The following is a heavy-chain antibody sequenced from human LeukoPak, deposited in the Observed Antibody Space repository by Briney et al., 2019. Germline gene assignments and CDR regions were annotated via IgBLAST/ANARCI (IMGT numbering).Heavy chain of an antibody. D-gene: IGHD1-1*01. CDR1: GFTFSSYA. CDR2: ISGSGGST. V-gene: IGHV3-23*01. Sequence: GGSLRLSCAASGFTFSSYAMSWIRQAPGKGLEWVSAISGSGGSTYYADSVKGRFTISRDNSKNTLYLQMNSLRAEDTAVYYCAKDTPARKNEYYFDYWGQGTLVTVSS. CDR3: AKDTPARKNEYYFDY. J-gene: IGHJ4*02.